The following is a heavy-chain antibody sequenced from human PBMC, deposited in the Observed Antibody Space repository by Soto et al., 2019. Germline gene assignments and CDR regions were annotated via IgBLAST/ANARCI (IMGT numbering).Heavy chain of an antibody. CDR3: ARDMNYPSLDDAFDI. J-gene: IGHJ3*02. CDR1: GFTFSSYW. D-gene: IGHD1-7*01. V-gene: IGHV3-7*01. CDR2: IKQDGSEK. Sequence: EVQLVESGGGLVQPGGSLRLSCAASGFTFSSYWMSWVRQAPGKGLEWVANIKQDGSEKYYVDSVKGRFTISRDNAKNSLYLQMNSLRAEDTAVYYWARDMNYPSLDDAFDIWGQGTMVTVSS.